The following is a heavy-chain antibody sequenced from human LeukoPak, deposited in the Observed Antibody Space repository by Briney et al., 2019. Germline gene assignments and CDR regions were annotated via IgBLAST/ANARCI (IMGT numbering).Heavy chain of an antibody. CDR1: GFTFSSYG. V-gene: IGHV3-30*02. CDR3: AKGEKDFWSGYSIPDFDY. CDR2: MRYDGSNK. J-gene: IGHJ4*02. Sequence: GGSLRLSCAASGFTFSSYGMHWVRQAPGKGLEWVAFMRYDGSNKYYADSVKGRFTISRDNSKNTLYLQMNSLRAEDTAVYYCAKGEKDFWSGYSIPDFDYWGQGTLVTVSS. D-gene: IGHD3-3*01.